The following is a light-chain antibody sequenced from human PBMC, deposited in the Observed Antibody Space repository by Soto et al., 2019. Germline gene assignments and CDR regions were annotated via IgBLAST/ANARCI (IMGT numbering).Light chain of an antibody. CDR2: WAS. Sequence: IVMTPSPDSLAVSLGERATINCKSSQSVFHNNKNYFAWYQQKPGQPPKVLIYWASTRESGVPDRFSGSGSGTDFTLTISSRQAEDVAVYYCQQYYSSPRAFGGGTKVEIK. CDR1: QSVFHNNKNY. CDR3: QQYYSSPRA. V-gene: IGKV4-1*01. J-gene: IGKJ4*01.